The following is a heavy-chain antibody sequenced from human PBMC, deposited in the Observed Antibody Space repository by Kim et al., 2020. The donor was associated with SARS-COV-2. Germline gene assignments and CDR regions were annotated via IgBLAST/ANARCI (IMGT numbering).Heavy chain of an antibody. D-gene: IGHD1-26*01. Sequence: TKYSQKFQGRVTMTRATSASTAYMELSSLRSEDTAVYYCARAEWELPFDYWGQGTLVTVSS. V-gene: IGHV1-3*01. J-gene: IGHJ4*02. CDR3: ARAEWELPFDY. CDR2: T.